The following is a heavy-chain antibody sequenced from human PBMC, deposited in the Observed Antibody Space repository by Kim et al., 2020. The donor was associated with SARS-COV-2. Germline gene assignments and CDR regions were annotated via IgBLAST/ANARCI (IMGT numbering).Heavy chain of an antibody. CDR1: GFTFSSYA. Sequence: GGSLRLSCAASGFTFSSYAMSWVRQAPGKGLEWVSVIYSGGSSTYYADSVKGRFTISRDNSKNTLYLQMNSLRAEDTAVYYCAKVEYYGSGTGWFDPWGQGTLVTVSS. V-gene: IGHV3-23*03. CDR3: AKVEYYGSGTGWFDP. D-gene: IGHD3-10*01. CDR2: IYSGGSST. J-gene: IGHJ5*02.